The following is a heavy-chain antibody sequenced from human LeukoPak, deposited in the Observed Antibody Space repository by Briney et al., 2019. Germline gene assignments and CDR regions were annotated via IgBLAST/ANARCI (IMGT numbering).Heavy chain of an antibody. Sequence: PGGSLRLSCAASGFTFSSYGMHWVRQAPGKGLEWVAVISYDGSNKYYADSVKGRFTISRDNSKNTLYLQMSSLRAEDTAVYYCAAIAAANYYFDYWGQGTLVTVSS. CDR1: GFTFSSYG. CDR3: AAIAAANYYFDY. J-gene: IGHJ4*02. D-gene: IGHD6-13*01. CDR2: ISYDGSNK. V-gene: IGHV3-30*03.